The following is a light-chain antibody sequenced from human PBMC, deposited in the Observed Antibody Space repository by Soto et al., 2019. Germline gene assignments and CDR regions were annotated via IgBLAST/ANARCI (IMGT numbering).Light chain of an antibody. V-gene: IGKV3-11*01. CDR2: DAS. CDR3: LQRSNWPPLT. Sequence: EIVLTQSPATLSLSPGERATRSCRASQSVSSYLAWYQQKPGQAPRLLIYDASNRATGIPARFSGSGSGTDFTLTISSLEPEDFAVYYCLQRSNWPPLTLGGGTQVEIK. J-gene: IGKJ4*01. CDR1: QSVSSY.